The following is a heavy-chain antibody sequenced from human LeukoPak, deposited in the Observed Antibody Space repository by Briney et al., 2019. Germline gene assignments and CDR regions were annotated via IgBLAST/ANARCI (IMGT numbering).Heavy chain of an antibody. J-gene: IGHJ1*01. CDR1: GGSFSGYY. Sequence: SETRCLTCAVYGGSFSGYYWSWIRQPPGMGLEWIGEINHSGSTNYNPSLKSRVTISVDTSKNQFSLKLSSVTAADTAVYYCARGPPLRYSSGWYLYFQHWGQGTLVTVSS. CDR2: INHSGST. CDR3: ARGPPLRYSSGWYLYFQH. D-gene: IGHD6-19*01. V-gene: IGHV4-34*01.